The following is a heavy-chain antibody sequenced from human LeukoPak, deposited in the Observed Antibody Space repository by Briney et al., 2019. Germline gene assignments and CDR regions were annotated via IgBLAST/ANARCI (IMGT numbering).Heavy chain of an antibody. V-gene: IGHV4-59*01. Sequence: SETLSLTRTVSGGSISSYYWSWIRQPPGKGLEWIGYIYYSGSTNYNPSLKSRVTISVDTSKNQFSLKLSSVTAADPAVYYCARARYSSSWACDYWGQGTLVTVSS. J-gene: IGHJ4*02. D-gene: IGHD6-13*01. CDR3: ARARYSSSWACDY. CDR1: GGSISSYY. CDR2: IYYSGST.